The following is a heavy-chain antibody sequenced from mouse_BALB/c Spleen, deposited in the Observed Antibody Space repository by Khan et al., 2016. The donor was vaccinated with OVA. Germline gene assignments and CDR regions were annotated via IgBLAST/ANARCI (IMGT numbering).Heavy chain of an antibody. CDR2: INTYTGEP. CDR1: GYTSTNYG. Sequence: QIQLVQSGPELRKPGETVKISCKASGYTSTNYGMNWVKQAPGKGLTWMGLINTYTGEPTYADDFKGRFAFSLETSASTASFQIYHLKNADTATDCCAKPPFFSYVMVYWGQGTAVTVSS. V-gene: IGHV9-3-1*01. CDR3: AKPPFFSYVMVY. J-gene: IGHJ4*01.